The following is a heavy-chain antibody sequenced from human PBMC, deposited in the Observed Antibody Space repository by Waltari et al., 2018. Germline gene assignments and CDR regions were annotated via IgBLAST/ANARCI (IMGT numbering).Heavy chain of an antibody. CDR3: ARDRGQAAAGPDYYYYYGMDV. D-gene: IGHD6-13*01. Sequence: QVQLQESGPGLVKPSETLSLTCTVSGRSISSHYLRWIRPPPGQGLEWIGYIYYSGSTNYNPSRKSRVTISVDTSKNQFSLKLSSVTAADTAVYYCARDRGQAAAGPDYYYYYGMDVWGQGTTVTVSS. J-gene: IGHJ6*02. CDR2: IYYSGST. V-gene: IGHV4-59*11. CDR1: GRSISSHY.